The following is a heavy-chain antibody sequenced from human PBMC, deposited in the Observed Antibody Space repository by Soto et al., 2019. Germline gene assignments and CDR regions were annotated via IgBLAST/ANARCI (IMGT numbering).Heavy chain of an antibody. CDR3: ATRSPAFDY. V-gene: IGHV1-18*01. Sequence: QVQLVQSGPEVKKHGASVKVSCKTSGYTLTSYGISWVRQAPGQGLEWMGWISTDKGKTNYAQKFQGGVTMTTDTSTTAAYMELRSLRSDDTAVYYCATRSPAFDYWGQGTLVTVSS. CDR2: ISTDKGKT. J-gene: IGHJ4*02. CDR1: GYTLTSYG.